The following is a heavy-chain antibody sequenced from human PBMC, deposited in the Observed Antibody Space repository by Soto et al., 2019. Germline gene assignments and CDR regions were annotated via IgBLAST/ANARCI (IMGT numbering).Heavy chain of an antibody. D-gene: IGHD3-22*01. CDR2: ISGSGGST. V-gene: IGHV3-23*01. CDR1: GFTFSSYA. Sequence: GSLRLSCAASGFTFSSYAISWVRQAPGKGLEWVSAISGSGGSTYYADSVKGRFTISRDNSKNTLYLQMNSLRAEDTAVYYCAKDIQAGDDSSGYYYEVYFQHWGQGTLVTVSS. CDR3: AKDIQAGDDSSGYYYEVYFQH. J-gene: IGHJ1*01.